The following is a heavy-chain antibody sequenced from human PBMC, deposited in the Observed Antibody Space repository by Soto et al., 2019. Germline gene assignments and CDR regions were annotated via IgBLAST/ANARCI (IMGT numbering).Heavy chain of an antibody. CDR1: GFTVSTKY. Sequence: EVQLVECGGGVVQPGGSLRLSCAASGFTVSTKYMSWVRQAPGKGLEWISVIYSGGSTFYADSVRGRFTISRDNSKNTVNLQMNSLGAEDTAVYYCARDPWAADYWGQGTLVTVSS. CDR2: IYSGGST. J-gene: IGHJ4*02. V-gene: IGHV3-66*01. D-gene: IGHD3-16*01. CDR3: ARDPWAADY.